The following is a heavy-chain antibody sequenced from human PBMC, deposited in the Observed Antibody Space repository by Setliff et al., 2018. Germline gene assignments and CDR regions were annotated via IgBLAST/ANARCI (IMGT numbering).Heavy chain of an antibody. Sequence: LRLSCAASGFTFGSYWMSWVRQAPGKGLEWVANIKQDGSQKYYVDSVKGRFTISRDSARNSLYLHMNSLRDEDTAVYFCARDMGSGDGGPNYYYYMDVWGKGTTVTDSS. J-gene: IGHJ6*03. CDR1: GFTFGSYW. CDR3: ARDMGSGDGGPNYYYYMDV. D-gene: IGHD6-19*01. CDR2: IKQDGSQK. V-gene: IGHV3-7*03.